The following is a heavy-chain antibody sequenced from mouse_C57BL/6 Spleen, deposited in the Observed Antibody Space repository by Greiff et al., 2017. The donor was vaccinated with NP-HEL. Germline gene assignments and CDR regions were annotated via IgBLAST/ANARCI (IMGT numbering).Heavy chain of an antibody. D-gene: IGHD1-1*01. CDR3: ASSHYYGSSYVATLFAY. CDR2: IYPRDGST. CDR1: GYTFTSYD. V-gene: IGHV1-85*01. J-gene: IGHJ3*01. Sequence: QVQLQQSGPELVKPGASVKLSCKASGYTFTSYDINWVKQRPGQGLEWIGWIYPRDGSTKYNEKFKGKATLTVDTSSSTAYMELHSLTSEDSAVYFCASSHYYGSSYVATLFAYWGQGTLVTVSA.